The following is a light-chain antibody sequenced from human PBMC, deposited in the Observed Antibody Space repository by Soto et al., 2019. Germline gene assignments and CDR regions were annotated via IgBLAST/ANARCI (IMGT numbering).Light chain of an antibody. V-gene: IGKV3-15*01. Sequence: EIVMTQSPATLSVSPGERATLSCRASQSVSSNLAWYQQKPGQAPRLLIYGASTRATGIPARFSGSGSGTEFTLTISSLQSEDSAVYYCHQYNSWPRGTFGPGTKVEI. J-gene: IGKJ3*01. CDR1: QSVSSN. CDR3: HQYNSWPRGT. CDR2: GAS.